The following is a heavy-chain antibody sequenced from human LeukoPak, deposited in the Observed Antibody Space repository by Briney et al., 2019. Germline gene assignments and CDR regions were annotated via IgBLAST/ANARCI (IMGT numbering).Heavy chain of an antibody. D-gene: IGHD3-9*01. V-gene: IGHV3-30*03. J-gene: IGHJ4*02. CDR3: ARDSTHYDILTGHTDY. CDR1: GINISSYG. CDR2: ISYDGSNR. Sequence: GRSLRLSCAASGINISSYGMHWVRQAPGKGLEWVAVISYDGSNRYYADSVKGRFTISRDNAKNSLYLQMNSLRAEDTAVYYCARDSTHYDILTGHTDYWGQGTLVTVSS.